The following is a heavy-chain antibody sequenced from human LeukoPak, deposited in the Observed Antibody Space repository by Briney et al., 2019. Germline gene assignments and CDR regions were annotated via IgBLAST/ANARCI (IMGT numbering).Heavy chain of an antibody. Sequence: EASVKVSCKASGGTFSSYAISWVRQAPGQGLEWMGGIIPIFGTANYAQKFQGRVTITTDESTSTAYMELSSMRSEDTAVYYCASSSIAARGLRLFNYWGQGTLVTVSS. D-gene: IGHD6-6*01. CDR2: IIPIFGTA. CDR3: ASSSIAARGLRLFNY. CDR1: GGTFSSYA. J-gene: IGHJ4*02. V-gene: IGHV1-69*05.